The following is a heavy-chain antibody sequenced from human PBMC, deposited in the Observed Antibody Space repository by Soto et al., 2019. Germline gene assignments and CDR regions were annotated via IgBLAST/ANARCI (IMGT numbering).Heavy chain of an antibody. CDR1: GASISGFY. Sequence: SETLSLTCTVSGASISGFYWSWIRKSAGKGLGWIGRIYATGTTDYNPSLKSRVMMSVXMXXXXFXLXLXXXTAAXTAVYYCVRDGTKTLRDWFDPWGQGISVTVSS. J-gene: IGHJ5*02. V-gene: IGHV4-4*07. CDR3: VRDGTKTLRDWFDP. CDR2: IYATGTT. D-gene: IGHD1-1*01.